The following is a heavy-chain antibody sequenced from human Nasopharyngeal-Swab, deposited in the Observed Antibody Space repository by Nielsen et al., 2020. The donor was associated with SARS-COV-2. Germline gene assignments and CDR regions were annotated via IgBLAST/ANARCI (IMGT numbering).Heavy chain of an antibody. CDR3: ARAHSGSYFGAFDI. V-gene: IGHV3-30*04. Sequence: LSLTCAASGFTFSSYAMHWVRQAPGKGLEWVAVISYDGSNKYYADSVKGRFTISRDNSKNTLYLQMNSLRAEDTAVYYCARAHSGSYFGAFDIWGQGTMVTVFS. CDR1: GFTFSSYA. J-gene: IGHJ3*02. CDR2: ISYDGSNK. D-gene: IGHD1-26*01.